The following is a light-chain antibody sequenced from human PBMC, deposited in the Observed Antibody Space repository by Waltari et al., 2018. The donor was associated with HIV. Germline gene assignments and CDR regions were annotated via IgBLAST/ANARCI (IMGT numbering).Light chain of an antibody. CDR2: DDD. CDR3: AAWDDSLNGPV. CDR1: SSNIANNA. V-gene: IGLV1-36*01. J-gene: IGLJ2*01. Sequence: QSVLTQPPSVSEAPRQRVAISCSGSSSNIANNAVNWYQQLPGKAPKLLIYDDDLLPSGVSDRFSGSKSGTSASLAISGLQSEDEADYYCAAWDDSLNGPVFGGGTKLTVL.